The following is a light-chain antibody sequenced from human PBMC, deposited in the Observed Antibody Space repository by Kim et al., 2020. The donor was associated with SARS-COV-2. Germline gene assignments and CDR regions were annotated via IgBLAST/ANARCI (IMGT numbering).Light chain of an antibody. CDR1: QSISSW. CDR2: DAS. J-gene: IGKJ1*01. V-gene: IGKV1-5*01. Sequence: ASVGDRVTVTCRASQSISSWLAWYQQRPGKAPKLLIYDASSLESGVPSRFSGSGSGTEFTLTISSLQPDDFATYYCQQYHSYPRTFGQGTKVDIK. CDR3: QQYHSYPRT.